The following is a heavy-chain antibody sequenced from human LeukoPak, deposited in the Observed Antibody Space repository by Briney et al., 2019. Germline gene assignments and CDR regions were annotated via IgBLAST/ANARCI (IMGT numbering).Heavy chain of an antibody. CDR1: GFTLSSYA. CDR3: AKENGFGEPFDY. J-gene: IGHJ4*02. Sequence: PGGSLRLSCAASGFTLSSYAMSWVRQAPGKGLEWVSAISVSGNTYHADSVKGRFTISRDSSKNTLYLQMNSLRAEDTAVYYCAKENGFGEPFDYWGQGTLVTVSS. CDR2: ISVSGNT. D-gene: IGHD3-10*01. V-gene: IGHV3-23*01.